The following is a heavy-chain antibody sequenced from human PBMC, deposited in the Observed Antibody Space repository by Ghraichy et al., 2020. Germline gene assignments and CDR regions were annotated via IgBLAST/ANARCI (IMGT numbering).Heavy chain of an antibody. D-gene: IGHD3-16*01. J-gene: IGHJ4*02. V-gene: IGHV4-39*01. CDR3: VRRAVNGNTYVYLSFDS. Sequence: LEWIGSISYSGTTYYNPSLKSRVTISVHKSKTQFSLKLSSVTTADTAVYYCVRRAVNGNTYVYLSFDSWGQGTL. CDR2: ISYSGTT.